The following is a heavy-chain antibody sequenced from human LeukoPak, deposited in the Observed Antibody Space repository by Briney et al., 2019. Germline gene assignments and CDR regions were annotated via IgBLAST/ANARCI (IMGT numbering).Heavy chain of an antibody. D-gene: IGHD6-19*01. V-gene: IGHV3-74*01. CDR3: ARDVAVAGGEFDY. J-gene: IGHJ4*02. Sequence: GGSLRDSCAASGFTFSSYWMHWVRQAPGKGLVWVSRINSDGSSTSYADSVKGRFTISRDNAKNTLYLQMNSLRAEDTAVYYCARDVAVAGGEFDYWGQGTLVTVSS. CDR2: INSDGSST. CDR1: GFTFSSYW.